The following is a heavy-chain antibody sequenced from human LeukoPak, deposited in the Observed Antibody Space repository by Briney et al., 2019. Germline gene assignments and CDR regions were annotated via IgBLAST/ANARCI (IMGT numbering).Heavy chain of an antibody. CDR2: ISYDGSEK. CDR3: PRDLLPAAGEYYFDY. D-gene: IGHD6-13*01. Sequence: PGRSLRLSCAASGFTFSTYAMHWVRQAPGKGLEWVAAISYDGSEKHYADSVKGRFTISRDNSKNTLYLQMNSLRAEDTAVYYCPRDLLPAAGEYYFDYWGQGTLVTVSS. J-gene: IGHJ4*02. CDR1: GFTFSTYA. V-gene: IGHV3-30*04.